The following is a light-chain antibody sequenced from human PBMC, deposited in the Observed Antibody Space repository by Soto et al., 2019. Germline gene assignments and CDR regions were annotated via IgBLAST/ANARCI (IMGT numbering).Light chain of an antibody. J-gene: IGKJ2*01. V-gene: IGKV1-5*01. Sequence: DIQMTQSPSTLSASVGDRVTITCRASQSISSWLAWYQQKPGKAPKLLIYDASSLESGVPSRFSGSGSGTEFTITSSSLQADDFATYYCQQYNSYPYTFGQGTKLEIK. CDR2: DAS. CDR1: QSISSW. CDR3: QQYNSYPYT.